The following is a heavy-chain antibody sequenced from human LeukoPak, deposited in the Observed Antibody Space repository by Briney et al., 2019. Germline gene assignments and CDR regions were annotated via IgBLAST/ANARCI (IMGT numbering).Heavy chain of an antibody. Sequence: GGSLRLSCAASGFTFNNYGMVWVRQAPGKGLEWVAVISYDGSKKYYRDSVKGRFSISRDNSKNTLSVQMNRLRVEDTAVYYRAKENAAGYFDHWGQGTLVTVPS. J-gene: IGHJ4*02. V-gene: IGHV3-30*18. CDR2: ISYDGSKK. D-gene: IGHD2-2*01. CDR3: AKENAAGYFDH. CDR1: GFTFNNYG.